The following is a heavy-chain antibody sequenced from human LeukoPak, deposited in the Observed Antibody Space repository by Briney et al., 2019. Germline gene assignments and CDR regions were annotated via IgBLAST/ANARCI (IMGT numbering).Heavy chain of an antibody. V-gene: IGHV1-24*01. CDR1: GYTLTELS. CDR3: ATDHYDYVWGSYRPSGLDY. J-gene: IGHJ4*02. D-gene: IGHD3-16*02. CDR2: FDPEVGET. Sequence: GASVKVSCKVSGYTLTELSMHWVRQAPGKGLEWMGGFDPEVGETIYAQKFQGRVTMTEDTSTDTAYMELSSLRSEDTAVYYCATDHYDYVWGSYRPSGLDYWGQGTLVTVSS.